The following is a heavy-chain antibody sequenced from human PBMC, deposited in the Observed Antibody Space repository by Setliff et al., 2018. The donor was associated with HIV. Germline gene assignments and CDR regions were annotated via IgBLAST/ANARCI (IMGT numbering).Heavy chain of an antibody. J-gene: IGHJ4*02. Sequence: GGSLRLSCAASGFTFRSYWLSWVRQAPGKGLEWVASIKEDGSEKYYVVSVKGRFTISRDKAKNSLFLQVNSLRAEDTAVYYCARVVATSDYWGQGTLVTVSS. CDR2: IKEDGSEK. CDR1: GFTFRSYW. CDR3: ARVVATSDY. D-gene: IGHD5-12*01. V-gene: IGHV3-7*01.